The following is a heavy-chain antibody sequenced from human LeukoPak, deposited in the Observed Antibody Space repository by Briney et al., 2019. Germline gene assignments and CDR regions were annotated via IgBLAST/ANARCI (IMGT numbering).Heavy chain of an antibody. V-gene: IGHV4-39*07. CDR3: ARGGIAVALGGFDP. J-gene: IGHJ5*02. Sequence: SETLSLTCTVSGGSISSSSYYWGWIRQPPGKGLEWIGSIYYSGSTYYNPSLKSRVTISVDTSKNQFSLKLSSVTAADTAVYYCARGGIAVALGGFDPWGQGTLVTVSS. CDR2: IYYSGST. D-gene: IGHD6-19*01. CDR1: GGSISSSSYY.